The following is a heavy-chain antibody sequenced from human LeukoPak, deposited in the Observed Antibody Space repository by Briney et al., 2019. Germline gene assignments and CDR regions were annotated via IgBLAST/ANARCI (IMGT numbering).Heavy chain of an antibody. D-gene: IGHD3-9*01. CDR2: ISWNSGSI. CDR1: GFTFDDYA. V-gene: IGHV3-9*01. Sequence: GGSLRLSCAASGFTFDDYAMHRVRQAPGKGLEWVSGISWNSGSIGYADSVKGRFTISRDNAKNSLYLQMNSRRAEDTALYYCAKDLRTPSYDISTGGYYYYGMDVWGQGTTVTVSS. J-gene: IGHJ6*02. CDR3: AKDLRTPSYDISTGGYYYYGMDV.